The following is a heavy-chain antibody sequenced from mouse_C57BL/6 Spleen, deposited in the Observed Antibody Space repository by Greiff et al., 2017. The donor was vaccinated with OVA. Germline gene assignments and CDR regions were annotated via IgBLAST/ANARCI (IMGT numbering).Heavy chain of an antibody. D-gene: IGHD3-3*01. CDR3: ARWAGKGYFDY. V-gene: IGHV7-3*01. Sequence: EVNVVESGGGLVQPGGSLSLSCAASGFTFTDYYMSWVRQPPGKALEWLGFIRNKANGYTTEYSASVKGRFTISRDNSQSILYLQMNALRAEDSATYYCARWAGKGYFDYWGQGTTLTVSS. J-gene: IGHJ2*01. CDR1: GFTFTDYY. CDR2: IRNKANGYTT.